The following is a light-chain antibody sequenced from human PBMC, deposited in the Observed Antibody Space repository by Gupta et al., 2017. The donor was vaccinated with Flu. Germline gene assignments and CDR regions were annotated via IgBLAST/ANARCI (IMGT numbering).Light chain of an antibody. CDR1: SNDIGAYNY. Sequence: QSALTQPASVSGSPGQSITISCTGTSNDIGAYNYVSWYQQLPGKAPKLLIYEVTNRPSGVSNRFSGSKSGNTASLTISGLQAEDDSDYYCSSYTTTGVWVFGGGTTLTVL. V-gene: IGLV2-14*01. CDR3: SSYTTTGVWV. CDR2: EVT. J-gene: IGLJ3*02.